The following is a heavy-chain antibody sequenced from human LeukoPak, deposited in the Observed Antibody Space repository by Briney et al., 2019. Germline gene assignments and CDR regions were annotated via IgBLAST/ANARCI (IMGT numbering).Heavy chain of an antibody. J-gene: IGHJ3*02. V-gene: IGHV3-33*01. CDR1: GFTFSSYG. CDR2: IWYDGSNK. Sequence: PGGSLRLSCAASGFTFSSYGMHWVRQAPGKGLEWVAVIWYDGSNKYYADSVKGRFTISRDNSKNTLYLQMNSLRAEDTAVYYCARDEKRIAARPIAFDIWGQGTMVTVSS. CDR3: ARDEKRIAARPIAFDI. D-gene: IGHD6-6*01.